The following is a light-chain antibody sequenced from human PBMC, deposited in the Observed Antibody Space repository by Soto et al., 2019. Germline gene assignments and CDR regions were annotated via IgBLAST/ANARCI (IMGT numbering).Light chain of an antibody. CDR3: SSYTSSSVV. CDR1: SSDVGGYNY. Sequence: QSALTQPASVSGSPGQSITISCIGTSSDVGGYNYVSWYQQHPGKAPKLMIYEVSNRPSGVSNRFSGSKSGNTASLTISVLQAEDEADYYCSSYTSSSVVFGGGPKLTVL. V-gene: IGLV2-14*01. J-gene: IGLJ2*01. CDR2: EVS.